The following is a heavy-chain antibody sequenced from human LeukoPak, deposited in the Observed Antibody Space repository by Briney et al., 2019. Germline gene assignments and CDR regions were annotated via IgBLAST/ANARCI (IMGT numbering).Heavy chain of an antibody. CDR3: ARVENSLWFGEFLFDY. J-gene: IGHJ4*02. Sequence: ASVKVSCKASGYTFTSYDINWVRQATGQGLEWMGWMNPNSGNTGYAQKFQGRVTMTRNTSISTAYMELSSLRSEDTAVYYCARVENSLWFGEFLFDYWGQGTLVTVSS. CDR2: MNPNSGNT. CDR1: GYTFTSYD. V-gene: IGHV1-8*01. D-gene: IGHD3-10*01.